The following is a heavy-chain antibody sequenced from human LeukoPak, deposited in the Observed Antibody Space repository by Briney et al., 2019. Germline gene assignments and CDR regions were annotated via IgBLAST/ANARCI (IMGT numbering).Heavy chain of an antibody. Sequence: PSETLSLTCTVSGGSVSSRDYYWHWIRQPPGKALEWIGYIYYSGSTNYNPSLKSRVTISVDTSKNQFSLKLTSVTAADTAVYYCARDRGYSRSSAYYYGMDVWGQGTTVTVSS. CDR2: IYYSGST. CDR3: ARDRGYSRSSAYYYGMDV. CDR1: GGSVSSRDYY. D-gene: IGHD6-6*01. V-gene: IGHV4-61*08. J-gene: IGHJ6*02.